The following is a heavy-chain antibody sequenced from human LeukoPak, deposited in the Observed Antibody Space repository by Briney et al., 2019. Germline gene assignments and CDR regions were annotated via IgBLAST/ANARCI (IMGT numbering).Heavy chain of an antibody. V-gene: IGHV3-21*01. D-gene: IGHD3-10*01. Sequence: GGSLRLSCAASGFTFSSYSMNWVRQAPGKGLEWVSFISSSSSYINYADSVKGRFTISRDNAKNSLYLQMNSLRAEDTAVYYCAGDPSYYGSGSALDYWGQGTLVTVSS. J-gene: IGHJ4*02. CDR3: AGDPSYYGSGSALDY. CDR1: GFTFSSYS. CDR2: ISSSSSYI.